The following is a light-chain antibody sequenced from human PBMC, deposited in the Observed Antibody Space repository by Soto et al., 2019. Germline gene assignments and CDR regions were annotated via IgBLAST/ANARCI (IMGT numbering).Light chain of an antibody. Sequence: EVVLTQSPGTLSLSPGERATLSCRASQSVSNNYFAWYQQKPGQAPRLLIFGSSDRATGIPDRFSGSGSGTEFTLTISILEPVDFAVYYCQQYGSSPPYTFGQGTKLEIK. CDR2: GSS. CDR1: QSVSNNY. CDR3: QQYGSSPPYT. V-gene: IGKV3-20*01. J-gene: IGKJ2*01.